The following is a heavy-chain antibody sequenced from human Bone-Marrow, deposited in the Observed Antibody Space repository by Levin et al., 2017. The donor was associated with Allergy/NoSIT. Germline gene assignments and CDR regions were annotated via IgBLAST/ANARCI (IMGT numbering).Heavy chain of an antibody. J-gene: IGHJ5*02. CDR2: IYTSGST. V-gene: IGHV4-4*07. D-gene: IGHD4-17*01. CDR3: ARDHPFSLLYGDIGGWFDP. CDR1: GGSISSYY. Sequence: SQTLSLTCTVSGGSISSYYWSWIRQPAGKGLEWIGRIYTSGSTNYNPSLKSRVTMSVDTSKNQFSLKLSSVTAADTAVYYCARDHPFSLLYGDIGGWFDPWGQGTLVTVSS.